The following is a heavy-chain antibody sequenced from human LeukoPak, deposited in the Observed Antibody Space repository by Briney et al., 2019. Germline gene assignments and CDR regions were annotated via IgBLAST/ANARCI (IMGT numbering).Heavy chain of an antibody. D-gene: IGHD3-3*01. CDR2: ISAYNGNT. J-gene: IGHJ6*02. CDR3: ARANYDFWSGYYTSYYYYGMDV. Sequence: ASVKVSCKASGYTFTSYGISWVRQAPGQGLEWMGWISAYNGNTNYAQKLQGRVTMTTDTSTSTAYMGLRSLRSDDTAVYYCARANYDFWSGYYTSYYYYGMDVWGQGTTVTVSS. V-gene: IGHV1-18*01. CDR1: GYTFTSYG.